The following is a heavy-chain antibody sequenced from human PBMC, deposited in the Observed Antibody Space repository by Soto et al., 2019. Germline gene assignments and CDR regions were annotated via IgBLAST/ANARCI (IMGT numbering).Heavy chain of an antibody. J-gene: IGHJ6*02. D-gene: IGHD2-15*01. V-gene: IGHV4-61*01. CDR3: ARDRGVGCSGGRCYFYAMDV. CDR1: GGSVTSGHNY. Sequence: QVQLQQSGPGLVKPSETLTLTCTVSGGSVTSGHNYWSWIRQSPGKGLEWIGYIYSSGTTNYNLSLMSRVTVSLDTSKGQFSLRLSSMTAADTAVYFCARDRGVGCSGGRCYFYAMDVWGQGTTVTVAS. CDR2: IYSSGTT.